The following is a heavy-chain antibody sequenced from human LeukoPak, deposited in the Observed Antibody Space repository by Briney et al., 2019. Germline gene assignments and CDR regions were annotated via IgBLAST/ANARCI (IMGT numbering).Heavy chain of an antibody. CDR1: GYRFSSYW. J-gene: IGHJ5*02. V-gene: IGHV5-51*01. D-gene: IGHD2-15*01. CDR3: ARQEYCSGGSCYTWFNP. Sequence: GESLKISCKDSGYRFSSYWIAWVRQMPGKGLEYIGIIYPGDSGIRYSPSFQGLVTISADKSISTAYLQWSSLKASDTAMYYCARQEYCSGGSCYTWFNPWGQGTLVTVSS. CDR2: IYPGDSGI.